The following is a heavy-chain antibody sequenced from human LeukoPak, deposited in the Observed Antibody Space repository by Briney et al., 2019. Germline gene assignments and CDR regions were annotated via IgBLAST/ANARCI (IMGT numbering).Heavy chain of an antibody. CDR3: TTDREFYDTSGNRY. J-gene: IGHJ4*02. CDR1: GFTFSSYA. Sequence: GGSLRLSCAASGFTFSSYAMSWVRQAPGKGLEWVSTISGSGDSTYYADSVKGRFTISRDNSKNTLYLQMNSLKTEDTAVYYCTTDREFYDTSGNRYWGQGTLVTVSS. CDR2: ISGSGDST. V-gene: IGHV3-23*01. D-gene: IGHD3-22*01.